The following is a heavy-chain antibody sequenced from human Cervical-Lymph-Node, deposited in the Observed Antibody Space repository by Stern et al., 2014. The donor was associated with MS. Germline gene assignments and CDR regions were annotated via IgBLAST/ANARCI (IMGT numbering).Heavy chain of an antibody. CDR1: GFTFTSSA. CDR3: AAEPMYFSDSVGAFDI. V-gene: IGHV1-58*01. J-gene: IGHJ3*02. D-gene: IGHD3-22*01. CDR2: IVVGSGNT. Sequence: QMQLVQSGPEVKKPGTSVKVSCKASGFTFTSSAVQWVRQARGQRLEWIGWIVVGSGNTKYAQKFQERVTITRGKSTSTAYMELGSLRSEDTAVYYCAAEPMYFSDSVGAFDIWGQGTMVTVSS.